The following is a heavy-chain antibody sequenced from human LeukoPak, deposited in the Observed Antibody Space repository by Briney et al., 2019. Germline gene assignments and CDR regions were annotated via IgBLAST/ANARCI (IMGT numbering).Heavy chain of an antibody. D-gene: IGHD1-26*01. CDR1: GFTLSSHG. J-gene: IGHJ4*02. CDR3: AKVGATPSFDY. V-gene: IGHV3-30*18. Sequence: GGSLRLSCAASGFTLSSHGMHWVRQAPGRGLEWVAVISYDGSIQYYSDSVKGRFTISRDNSKNTLYLQMNSLRAEDTAVYYCAKVGATPSFDYWGQGTLVTVSS. CDR2: ISYDGSIQ.